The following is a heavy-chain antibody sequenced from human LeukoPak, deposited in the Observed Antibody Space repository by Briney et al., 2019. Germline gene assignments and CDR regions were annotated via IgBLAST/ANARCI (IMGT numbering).Heavy chain of an antibody. CDR1: GYS. CDR3: ARGSGSFI. J-gene: IGHJ3*02. CDR2: INHSGST. D-gene: IGHD1-26*01. Sequence: GYSWSWIRQPPGKGLEWIGEINHSGSTNYNPSLKSRVTISVDTSKNQFSLKLSSVTAADTAVYYCARGSGSFIWGQGTMVTVSS. V-gene: IGHV4-34*01.